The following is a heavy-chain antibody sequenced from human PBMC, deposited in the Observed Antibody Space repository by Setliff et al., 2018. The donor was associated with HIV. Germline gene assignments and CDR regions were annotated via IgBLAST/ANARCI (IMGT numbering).Heavy chain of an antibody. CDR1: GGTFSSYR. V-gene: IGHV1-69*10. J-gene: IGHJ4*02. CDR2: VIPGLGIA. D-gene: IGHD5-12*01. Sequence: SVKVSCKASGGTFSSYRISWVRQAPGQGLEYTGGVIPGLGIAYHAQRFQGRVTITADESTSTVYMDLSSLRSEDTAMYYCARDAGYIGTSWNYWGQGTLVTVSS. CDR3: ARDAGYIGTSWNY.